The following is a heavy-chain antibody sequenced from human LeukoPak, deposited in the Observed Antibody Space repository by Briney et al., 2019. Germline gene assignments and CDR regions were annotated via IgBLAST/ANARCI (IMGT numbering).Heavy chain of an antibody. CDR2: IYSGGST. J-gene: IGHJ4*02. CDR3: SSGWYVPGLDY. D-gene: IGHD6-19*01. CDR1: GFTFSNAW. Sequence: GGSLRLSCAASGFTFSNAWMNWVRQAPGKGLEWVSVIYSGGSTYYADSVKGRFTISRDNSKNTLYLQMNSLRAEDTAVYYCSSGWYVPGLDYWGQGTLVTVSS. V-gene: IGHV3-53*01.